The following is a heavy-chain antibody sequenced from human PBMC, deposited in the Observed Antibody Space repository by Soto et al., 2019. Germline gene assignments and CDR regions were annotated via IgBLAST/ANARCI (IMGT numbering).Heavy chain of an antibody. CDR2: ISAHNGNT. Sequence: QVRLVQSGAEVKKPGASVKVSCQGSGYAFTTYGITWVRQAPGQGLEGMGWISAHNGNTNYAQKLQGRVTVTRDTSTSTAYMELRSLRYDDTAVYYCARGRYGDYWGQGALVTVSS. J-gene: IGHJ4*02. D-gene: IGHD1-1*01. CDR1: GYAFTTYG. V-gene: IGHV1-18*01. CDR3: ARGRYGDY.